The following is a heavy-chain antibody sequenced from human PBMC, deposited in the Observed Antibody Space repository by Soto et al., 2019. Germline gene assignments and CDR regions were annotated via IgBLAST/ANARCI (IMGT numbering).Heavy chain of an antibody. CDR1: GDSITSSSHY. CDR2: IYYDGNT. Sequence: SETLSLTCTVSGDSITSSSHYWGWIRQPPGRGRECIANIYYDGNTYYNPSLKSRVAISLDTSKTQFSLRLNSVTAADTAVYYCARSSIEPRVFMYPFDSWGQGTLVTVSS. V-gene: IGHV4-39*01. CDR3: ARSSIEPRVFMYPFDS. J-gene: IGHJ4*02. D-gene: IGHD6-6*01.